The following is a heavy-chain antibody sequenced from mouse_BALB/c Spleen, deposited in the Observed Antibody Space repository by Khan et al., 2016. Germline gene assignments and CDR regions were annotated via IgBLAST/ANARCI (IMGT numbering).Heavy chain of an antibody. V-gene: IGHV3-8*02. Sequence: EVQLQESGPSLVKPSQTLSLTCSVTGDSITSGYWNWIRKFPGNKLEYMGYISYSGSTYYNPSLTSRISITRDTSTNQSYLQLNSYTPEDTATYSCATYDGYYFDYWGQGTTLTVSS. CDR1: GDSITSGY. CDR3: ATYDGYYFDY. D-gene: IGHD2-14*01. CDR2: ISYSGST. J-gene: IGHJ2*01.